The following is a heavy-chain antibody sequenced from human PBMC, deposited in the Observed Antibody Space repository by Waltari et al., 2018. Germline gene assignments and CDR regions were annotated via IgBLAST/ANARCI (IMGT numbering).Heavy chain of an antibody. CDR1: GFTFSSYA. CDR2: LYSGESRT. Sequence: EVQLLESGGGLVQPGGSLRLSCAASGFTFSSYAMSWVRQAPGKGLEWVSILYSGESRTYYADSVKGRFTISRDNSKNTMYLQMNRLRVGDTAVYYCAKMARYGCYWGQGTLVTVSS. D-gene: IGHD1-1*01. CDR3: AKMARYGCY. J-gene: IGHJ4*02. V-gene: IGHV3-23*03.